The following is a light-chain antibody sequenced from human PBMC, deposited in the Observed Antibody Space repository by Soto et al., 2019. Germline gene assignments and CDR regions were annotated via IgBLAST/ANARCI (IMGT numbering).Light chain of an antibody. J-gene: IGKJ1*01. CDR2: SAS. CDR1: QTLDSM. Sequence: IVLTQSPATLSVSPGERATLSCWASQTLDSMVAWYQQKSGQAPRLLIYSASARATGVPARFSGYGSGTDFTRIISSLQSEDLGVYYCQQYKDWPTTFGQGTKVEV. CDR3: QQYKDWPTT. V-gene: IGKV3-15*01.